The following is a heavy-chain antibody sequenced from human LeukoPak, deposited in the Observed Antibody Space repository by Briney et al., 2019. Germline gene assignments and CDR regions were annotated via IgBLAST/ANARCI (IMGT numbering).Heavy chain of an antibody. V-gene: IGHV3-21*01. CDR1: GFTFSSYS. Sequence: GGSLRLSCAASGFTFSSYSMNWVRQAPGKGLEWVSSISSSSSYIYYADSVKGRFTISRDNAKNSLYLQMNSLRAEDTAVYYCARDKIGGSMAGSNFDYWGQGTLVTVSS. J-gene: IGHJ4*02. D-gene: IGHD6-19*01. CDR3: ARDKIGGSMAGSNFDY. CDR2: ISSSSSYI.